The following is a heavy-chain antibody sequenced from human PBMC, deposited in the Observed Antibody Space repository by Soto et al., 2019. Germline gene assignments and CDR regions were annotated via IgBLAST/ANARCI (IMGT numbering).Heavy chain of an antibody. CDR1: GGTFSTSA. Sequence: QVQLVQSGAEVKKPGSSVKVSCKSSGGTFSTSAISWVRQAPGQGLEWVGGIMPVFPTPDYAQKFQGRVTITADESTTTTDLELTGLRPDDTAVYYCERDKDRQQLGGNYYYVLDVWGQGTAITVSS. CDR3: ERDKDRQQLGGNYYYVLDV. D-gene: IGHD3-3*02. J-gene: IGHJ6*02. V-gene: IGHV1-69*12. CDR2: IMPVFPTP.